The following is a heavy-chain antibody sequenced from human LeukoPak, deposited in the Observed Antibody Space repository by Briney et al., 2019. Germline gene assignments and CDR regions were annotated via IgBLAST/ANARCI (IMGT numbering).Heavy chain of an antibody. CDR3: AEDSAIVGAKGIYYDY. D-gene: IGHD1-26*01. Sequence: GGSLRLSCAASGFTFSSYAMSWVRQAPGKGLEWVSAIGRSASNTYYADSVKGRFTISRDNSKNTLYLQMNSLRAEDTAVYYCAEDSAIVGAKGIYYDYWGQGTLVTVSS. V-gene: IGHV3-23*01. CDR2: IGRSASNT. CDR1: GFTFSSYA. J-gene: IGHJ4*02.